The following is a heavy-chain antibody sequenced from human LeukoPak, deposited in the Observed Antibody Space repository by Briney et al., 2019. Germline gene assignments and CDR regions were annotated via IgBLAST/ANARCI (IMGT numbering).Heavy chain of an antibody. CDR2: IIPIFGTV. D-gene: IGHD3-22*01. Sequence: SVTVSCKASGGSFSSYAFSWVRQAPGQALEWIGRIIPIFGTVEYAQKTQGRVTITADKSTNTAYMELSSLRSEDTAVYFCARGSTGYYYYFDFWGQGTLVTVSS. V-gene: IGHV1-69*06. CDR1: GGSFSSYA. CDR3: ARGSTGYYYYFDF. J-gene: IGHJ4*01.